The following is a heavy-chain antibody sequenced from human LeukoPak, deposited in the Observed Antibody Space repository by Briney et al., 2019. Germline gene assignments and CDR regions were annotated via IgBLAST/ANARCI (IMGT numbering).Heavy chain of an antibody. Sequence: GGSLRLSCAASGFMFSEYGMHWVRQAPGKGLEWVAFIRDDGSNKLSADSVKGRFTISRDNSKNTVSLQMNSLRSEDTAVYYCAKDQRALVVPAARGGVYYFDYWGQGTLVTVSS. J-gene: IGHJ4*02. V-gene: IGHV3-30*02. CDR1: GFMFSEYG. D-gene: IGHD2-2*01. CDR3: AKDQRALVVPAARGGVYYFDY. CDR2: IRDDGSNK.